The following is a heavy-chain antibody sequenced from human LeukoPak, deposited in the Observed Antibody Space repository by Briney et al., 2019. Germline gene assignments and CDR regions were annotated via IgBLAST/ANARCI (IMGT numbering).Heavy chain of an antibody. V-gene: IGHV1-18*01. CDR1: GYTFTSYG. CDR3: ARDYGDVAYYYDSSGYYTLCY. J-gene: IGHJ4*02. CDR2: ISAYNGHT. D-gene: IGHD3-22*01. Sequence: ASVSVSCKASGYTFTSYGISWVRQAPGQGLEWMGWISAYNGHTNYAQKLKSRVTMTTDTSTSTAYMELRSLRSDDTAVYYCARDYGDVAYYYDSSGYYTLCYWGQGTLV.